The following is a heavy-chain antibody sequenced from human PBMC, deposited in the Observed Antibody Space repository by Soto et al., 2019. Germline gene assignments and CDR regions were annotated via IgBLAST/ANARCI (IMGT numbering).Heavy chain of an antibody. CDR3: AKIVGGGCHHDAFDI. CDR2: TGGGGVST. D-gene: IGHD2-15*01. CDR1: GFTFRSYA. Sequence: EVQLLESGGGLVEPGGSLRLSCAASGFTFRSYAMTWVRQAPGKGLEWVSYTGGGGVSTYYADSVKGRFTSSRDDSKNTLYLQINSLRAEDTALYYCAKIVGGGCHHDAFDIWGQGTMVTVSS. V-gene: IGHV3-23*01. J-gene: IGHJ3*02.